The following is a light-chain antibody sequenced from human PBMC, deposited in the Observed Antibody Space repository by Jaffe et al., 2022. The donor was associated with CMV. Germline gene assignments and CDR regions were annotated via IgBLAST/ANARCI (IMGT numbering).Light chain of an antibody. Sequence: EIVLTQSPATLSLSPGERATLSCRANQSVGIYLAWYQYKPGQVPRLLIYDASNRATGIPARFSGGGSGTDFTLTISSLEPEDFAVYYCQQRSNWITFGQGTRLEIK. J-gene: IGKJ5*01. CDR3: QQRSNWIT. V-gene: IGKV3-11*01. CDR1: QSVGIY. CDR2: DAS.